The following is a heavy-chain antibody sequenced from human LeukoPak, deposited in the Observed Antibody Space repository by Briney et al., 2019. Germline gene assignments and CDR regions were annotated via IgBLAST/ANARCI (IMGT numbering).Heavy chain of an antibody. CDR3: ATGDGYNSFDY. V-gene: IGHV4-59*01. D-gene: IGHD5-24*01. CDR1: GDSISSSY. Sequence: PSETLSLTCTVSGDSISSSYWCWIRQPPGKGLEWIGYIYYSGSTNYNPSLKSRVTISGDTSKNQHSLKLSSVTAADTAVYYCATGDGYNSFDYWGQGTLVTVSS. J-gene: IGHJ4*02. CDR2: IYYSGST.